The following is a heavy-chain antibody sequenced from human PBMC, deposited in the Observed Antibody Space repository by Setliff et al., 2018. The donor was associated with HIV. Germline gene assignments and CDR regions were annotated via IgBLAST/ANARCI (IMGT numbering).Heavy chain of an antibody. V-gene: IGHV1-2*02. CDR2: INPSSGGT. CDR1: GYTFTAYD. CDR3: ARGTDFSIGSSNFDY. J-gene: IGHJ4*02. Sequence: ASVKVSCKAYGYTFTAYDLHWVRLAPGQGLEWMGWINPSSGGTNYAQKFRGRVTMTRDTSINPAHMYLSSLISDDKAIYFCARGTDFSIGSSNFDYWGQGTQVTVSS. D-gene: IGHD3-3*01.